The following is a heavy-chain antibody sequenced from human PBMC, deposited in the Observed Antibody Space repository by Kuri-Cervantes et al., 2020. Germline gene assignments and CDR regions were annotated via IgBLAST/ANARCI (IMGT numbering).Heavy chain of an antibody. J-gene: IGHJ6*02. CDR3: ARDYSSSWYTPPIYYYYGMDV. D-gene: IGHD6-13*01. V-gene: IGHV3-7*01. CDR1: GFTFSSYW. CDR2: IKQDGSEK. Sequence: LSLTCAASGFTFSSYWMSWVHQAPGKGLEWVANIKQDGSEKYYVDSVKGRFTISRDNAKNSLYLQMNSLRAEDTAVYYCARDYSSSWYTPPIYYYYGMDVWGQGITVTVSS.